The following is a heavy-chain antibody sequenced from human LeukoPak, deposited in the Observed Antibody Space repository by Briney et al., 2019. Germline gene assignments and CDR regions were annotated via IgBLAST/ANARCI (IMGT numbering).Heavy chain of an antibody. CDR3: ASAARGVYFDY. D-gene: IGHD2-15*01. J-gene: IGHJ4*02. V-gene: IGHV1-2*02. CDR2: INPNSGGT. Sequence: ASVKVSCKASGYTFTDYYMHWVRQAPGQGLEWMGWINPNSGGTNYAQKFQGRVIMTIDTSISTAYMELSRLRFDDTAVYYCASAARGVYFDYWGQGTLVTVSS. CDR1: GYTFTDYY.